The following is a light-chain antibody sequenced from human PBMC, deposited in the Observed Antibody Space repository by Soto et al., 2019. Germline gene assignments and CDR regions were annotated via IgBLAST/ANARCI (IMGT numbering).Light chain of an antibody. CDR3: QQYDDLPIT. Sequence: DLQMTQSPSSLSASVGDRVTITCQASQDISNYLAWYQQKPKKAPKLLICDASSLETGVPSRFSGTRSGSDFTFTISSLQPEDVATYYCQQYDDLPITFGQGTRLEIK. CDR1: QDISNY. V-gene: IGKV1-33*01. J-gene: IGKJ5*01. CDR2: DAS.